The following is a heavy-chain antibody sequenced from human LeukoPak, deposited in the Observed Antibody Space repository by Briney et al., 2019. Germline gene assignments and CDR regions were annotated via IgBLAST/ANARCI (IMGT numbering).Heavy chain of an antibody. CDR2: ISGSGGST. CDR3: AKDLYSSGWYYFDY. Sequence: GGSLRLSCAASGFIFSSYAMRWVRQAPGKGLEWVSAISGSGGSTYSADSVKGRFTISRDDSKNTLYLQMYSLTAEDTAVYYCAKDLYSSGWYYFDYWGQGTLVTVSS. V-gene: IGHV3-23*01. J-gene: IGHJ4*02. CDR1: GFIFSSYA. D-gene: IGHD6-19*01.